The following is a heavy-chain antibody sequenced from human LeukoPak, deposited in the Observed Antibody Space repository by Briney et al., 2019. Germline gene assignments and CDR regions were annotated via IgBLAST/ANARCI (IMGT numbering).Heavy chain of an antibody. D-gene: IGHD2-15*01. CDR3: VNAGYCSGGSCSPIDY. CDR1: GGSISSSSYY. Sequence: SETLSLTCTVSGGSISSSSYYWGWIRQPPGKGLEWIGSIYYSGSTYYNPSLKSRVTIPVDTSKNQFSLKLSPVTAADTAVYYCVNAGYCSGGSCSPIDYWGQGTLVTVSS. V-gene: IGHV4-39*01. CDR2: IYYSGST. J-gene: IGHJ4*02.